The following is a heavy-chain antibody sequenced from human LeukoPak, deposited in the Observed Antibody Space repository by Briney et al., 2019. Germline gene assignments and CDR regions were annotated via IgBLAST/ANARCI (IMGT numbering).Heavy chain of an antibody. Sequence: PGGSLRLSCTASGFTFGDYAMSWFRQAPGKGLEWVGFIRSKAYGGTTEYAASVKGRFTISRDDSKSIAYLQMNSLKTEDTAVYYCTRGKGHRNYYFDYWGQGTLVTVSS. CDR2: IRSKAYGGTT. V-gene: IGHV3-49*03. D-gene: IGHD1-1*01. J-gene: IGHJ4*02. CDR3: TRGKGHRNYYFDY. CDR1: GFTFGDYA.